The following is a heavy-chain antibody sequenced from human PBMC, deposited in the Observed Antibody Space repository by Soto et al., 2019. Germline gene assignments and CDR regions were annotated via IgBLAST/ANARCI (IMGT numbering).Heavy chain of an antibody. J-gene: IGHJ4*02. V-gene: IGHV3-15*01. CDR2: IKSKTDGGTT. Sequence: GGSLRLSCAASGFTFSNAWMSWVRQAPGKGLEWVGRIKSKTDGGTTDYAAPVKGRFTISRDDSKNTLYLQMNSLKTEDTAVYYCTTEPNGYYDFWSGYSPYFDYWGQGTLVTVSS. CDR1: GFTFSNAW. CDR3: TTEPNGYYDFWSGYSPYFDY. D-gene: IGHD3-3*01.